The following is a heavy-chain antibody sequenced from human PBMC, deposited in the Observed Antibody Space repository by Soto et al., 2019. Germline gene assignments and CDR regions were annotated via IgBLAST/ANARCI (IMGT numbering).Heavy chain of an antibody. CDR2: IYYSGST. CDR3: ARGSRLFEFIDWFDP. Sequence: NPSETLSLTCTVSGGSISSYYWSWIRQPPGKGLEWIGYIYYSGSTNYNPSLKSRVTISVDTSKNQFSLKLSSVTAADTAVYYCARGSRLFEFIDWFDPWGQGTLVTVSS. J-gene: IGHJ5*02. CDR1: GGSISSYY. D-gene: IGHD3-22*01. V-gene: IGHV4-59*01.